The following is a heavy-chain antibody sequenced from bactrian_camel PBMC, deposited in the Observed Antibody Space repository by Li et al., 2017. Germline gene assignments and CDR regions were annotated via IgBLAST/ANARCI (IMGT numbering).Heavy chain of an antibody. D-gene: IGHD3*01. Sequence: DVQLVESGGGSAQPGESLRLSCEASGFTFKNFPVTWVRQRPGQGLEWVASIMQDSPRAEYSDSVKGRFTISRDNIKKVLYLQLSSLKTEDTAKYICAKGIQKCPGLYCRPEGQGTQVTVSS. J-gene: IGHJ6*01. V-gene: IGHV3S31*01. CDR2: IMQDSPRA. CDR1: GFTFKNFP.